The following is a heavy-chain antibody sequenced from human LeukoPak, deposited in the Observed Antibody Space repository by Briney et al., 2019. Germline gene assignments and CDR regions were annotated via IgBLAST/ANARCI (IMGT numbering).Heavy chain of an antibody. CDR1: GGTFSSYA. CDR2: IIPIFGTA. J-gene: IGHJ4*02. V-gene: IGHV1-69*01. CDR3: ARKRVRYHDSSGYFDY. D-gene: IGHD3-22*01. Sequence: SVTVSCKASGGTFSSYAISWVRQAPGQGLEWMGGIIPIFGTANYAQKFQGRVTITADESTSTAYMELSSLRSEDTAVYYCARKRVRYHDSSGYFDYWGQGTLVTVSS.